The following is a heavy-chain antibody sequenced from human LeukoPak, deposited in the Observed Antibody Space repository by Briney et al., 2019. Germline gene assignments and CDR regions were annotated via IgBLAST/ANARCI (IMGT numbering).Heavy chain of an antibody. J-gene: IGHJ4*02. D-gene: IGHD3-22*01. CDR3: ARRGDYYDL. CDR1: GGSISSYY. CDR2: IYYSGST. V-gene: IGHV4-59*08. Sequence: PSETLSLTCTVSGGSISSYYWSWIRQPPGKGLEWIGDIYYSGSTNYNPSLKSRVTISVDTSKNQFSLKLSSVTAADTAVYYCARRGDYYDLWGQGTLVTVSS.